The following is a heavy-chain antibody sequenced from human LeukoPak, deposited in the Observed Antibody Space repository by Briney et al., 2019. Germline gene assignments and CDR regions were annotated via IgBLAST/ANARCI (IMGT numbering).Heavy chain of an antibody. CDR2: VNHKGGT. V-gene: IGHV4-4*02. CDR1: GGSISSSNW. Sequence: PSGTLSLTCAVSGGSISSSNWWSWVRQPPGKGLEWIGDVNHKGGTNYNPSLKSRVTISVDTSKNQFSLKMTSVTAADTAVYYCASYMVRGVLGYYYMDVWGKGTTVTISS. D-gene: IGHD3-10*01. J-gene: IGHJ6*03. CDR3: ASYMVRGVLGYYYMDV.